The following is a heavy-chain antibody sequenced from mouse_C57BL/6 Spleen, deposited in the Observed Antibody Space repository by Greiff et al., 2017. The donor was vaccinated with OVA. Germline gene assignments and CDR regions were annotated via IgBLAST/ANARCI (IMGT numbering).Heavy chain of an antibody. CDR2: INPNNGGT. V-gene: IGHV1-22*01. CDR3: ARKDYYGSSYDWFAY. J-gene: IGHJ3*01. Sequence: EVQLQQSGPELVKPGASVKMSCKASGYTFTDYNMHWVKQSHGKSLEWIGYINPNNGGTSYNQKFKGKATLTVNKSSSTAYMELRSLTSEDSAVYYCARKDYYGSSYDWFAYWGQGTLVTVSA. D-gene: IGHD1-1*01. CDR1: GYTFTDYN.